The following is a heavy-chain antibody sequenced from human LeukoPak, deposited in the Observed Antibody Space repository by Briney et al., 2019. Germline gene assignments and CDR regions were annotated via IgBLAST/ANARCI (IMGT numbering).Heavy chain of an antibody. CDR2: INAGNGNT. Sequence: ASVKVSCKASGNTFTSYAMHGVRQAPGQGLGGMGWINAGNGNTKYSQKFQGRVTITRDTSASTAYMELSSLRSEDTAVYYCARKLFDSSGYYYANWGQGTLVTVSS. CDR3: ARKLFDSSGYYYAN. CDR1: GNTFTSYA. D-gene: IGHD3-22*01. V-gene: IGHV1-3*01. J-gene: IGHJ4*02.